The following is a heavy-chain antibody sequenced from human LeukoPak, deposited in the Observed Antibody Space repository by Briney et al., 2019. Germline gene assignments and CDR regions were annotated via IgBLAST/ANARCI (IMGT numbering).Heavy chain of an antibody. CDR3: ARVGGGYYYVFLDY. CDR2: IYYSGST. V-gene: IGHV4-39*07. J-gene: IGHJ4*02. CDR1: GGSISSSSYY. Sequence: PSETLSLTCTVSGGSISSSSYYWGWIRQPPGKGLEWIGSIYYSGSTYYNPSLKSRVTISVDTSKNQFSLKLSSVTAADTAVYYCARVGGGYYYVFLDYWGQGTLVTVSS. D-gene: IGHD3-22*01.